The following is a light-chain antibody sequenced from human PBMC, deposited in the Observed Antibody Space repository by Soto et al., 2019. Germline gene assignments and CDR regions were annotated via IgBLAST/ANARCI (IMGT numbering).Light chain of an antibody. Sequence: QSALTQPASVSGSPGQSITISCTGTSSDVGGYNYVSWYQQHPGKAPKLMIYEVSNRPSGVSNRFSGSKSGNTTSLTISGLQAEDEADDYCSSYTSSSNLYVFGTGTKVTVL. CDR3: SSYTSSSNLYV. V-gene: IGLV2-14*01. CDR2: EVS. CDR1: SSDVGGYNY. J-gene: IGLJ1*01.